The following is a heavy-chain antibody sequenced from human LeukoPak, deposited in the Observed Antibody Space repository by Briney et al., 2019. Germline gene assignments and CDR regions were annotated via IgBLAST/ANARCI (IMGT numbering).Heavy chain of an antibody. D-gene: IGHD3-16*01. CDR3: TTENDYVWGSYY. V-gene: IGHV3-23*01. Sequence: GGSLRLSCAASGFTFDDYAMHWVRQALGKGLEWVSAISSTGGTAYYADSVKGRFTISRDNSKNTLYLQMNSLRAEGTAVYYCTTENDYVWGSYYWGQGTLVTVSS. CDR2: ISSTGGTA. J-gene: IGHJ4*02. CDR1: GFTFDDYA.